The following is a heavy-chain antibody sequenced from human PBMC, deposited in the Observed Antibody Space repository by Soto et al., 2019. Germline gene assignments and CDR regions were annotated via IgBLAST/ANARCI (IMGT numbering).Heavy chain of an antibody. CDR3: STVGPLNTTEGMDL. CDR2: IWNDGSNK. CDR1: EFSFRSHG. J-gene: IGHJ6*02. Sequence: QGQLVESGGGVVQPGRSLRLSCAASEFSFRSHGMPWVRQAPGKGLGRVAVIWNDGSNKYYADSVKGRFTISIDNSNNMLYLQMDSLRAEDTAVYYCSTVGPLNTTEGMDLWGQGTAVTVSS. V-gene: IGHV3-33*01. D-gene: IGHD1-1*01.